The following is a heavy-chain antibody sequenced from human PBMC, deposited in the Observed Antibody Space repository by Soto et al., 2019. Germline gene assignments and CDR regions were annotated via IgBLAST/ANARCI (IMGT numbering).Heavy chain of an antibody. Sequence: GASVKVSCKASGGTFSSYAISWVRQAPGQGLEWMGGIIPIFGTANYAQKFQGRVTITADESTSTAYMELSSLRSEDTAVYYCAGSTGQEQQLGPGGYYYVLDVWGQGTTVXVSS. D-gene: IGHD6-13*01. CDR2: IIPIFGTA. J-gene: IGHJ6*02. CDR1: GGTFSSYA. V-gene: IGHV1-69*13. CDR3: AGSTGQEQQLGPGGYYYVLDV.